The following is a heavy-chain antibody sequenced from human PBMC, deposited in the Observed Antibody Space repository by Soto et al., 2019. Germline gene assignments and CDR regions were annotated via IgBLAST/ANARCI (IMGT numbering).Heavy chain of an antibody. D-gene: IGHD3-10*01. V-gene: IGHV3-15*07. Sequence: EVQLVESGGGLVKPGGSLRLSCAASGFTFSNAWMNWVRQAPGKGLEWVGRIKSKTDGGTTDYAAPVKGRFTISRDDSKNTLYLQMNSLKTEDTAVYYCTSWFGEYYYFDYWGQGTLVTVSS. CDR3: TSWFGEYYYFDY. J-gene: IGHJ4*02. CDR1: GFTFSNAW. CDR2: IKSKTDGGTT.